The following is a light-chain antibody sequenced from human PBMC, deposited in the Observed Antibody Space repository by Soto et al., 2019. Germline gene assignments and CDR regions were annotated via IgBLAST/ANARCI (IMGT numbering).Light chain of an antibody. CDR1: SSNIGSNY. Sequence: QSVLTQPPSASGTPGQRVTISCSGSSSNIGSNYVYWYQQLPGTAPKLLIYRNNQRPSGVPGRFSGSKSGTSASLAISGLRSEDEADYYCAAWDDSLSGCYVFGTGTKLTVL. CDR3: AAWDDSLSGCYV. J-gene: IGLJ1*01. CDR2: RNN. V-gene: IGLV1-47*01.